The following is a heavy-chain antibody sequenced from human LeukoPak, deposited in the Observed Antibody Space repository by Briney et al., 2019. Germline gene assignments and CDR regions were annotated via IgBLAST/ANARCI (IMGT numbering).Heavy chain of an antibody. J-gene: IGHJ4*02. CDR2: ISADNDST. V-gene: IGHV1-18*01. CDR1: GYTLTSYG. D-gene: IGHD3-10*01. CDR3: ARGGNYYGSGEDY. Sequence: GASVKVSCKASGYTLTSYGITWVRQAPGQGLEWMGWISADNDSTNYAQKLQGRVTMTTDTSTSTAYMELRSLRSDDTAVYYCARGGNYYGSGEDYWGQGTLVTVSS.